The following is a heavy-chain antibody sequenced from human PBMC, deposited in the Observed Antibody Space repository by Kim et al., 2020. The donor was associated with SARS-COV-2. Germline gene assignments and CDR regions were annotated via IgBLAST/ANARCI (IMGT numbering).Heavy chain of an antibody. D-gene: IGHD6-13*01. CDR2: ISWNSGSI. Sequence: GGSLRLSCAASGFTFDDYAMHWVRQAPGKGLEWVSGISWNSGSIGYADSVKGRFTISRDNAKNSLYLQMNSLRAEDTALYYCAKAEASYSSSWPDYWGQGTLVTVSS. J-gene: IGHJ4*02. CDR3: AKAEASYSSSWPDY. V-gene: IGHV3-9*01. CDR1: GFTFDDYA.